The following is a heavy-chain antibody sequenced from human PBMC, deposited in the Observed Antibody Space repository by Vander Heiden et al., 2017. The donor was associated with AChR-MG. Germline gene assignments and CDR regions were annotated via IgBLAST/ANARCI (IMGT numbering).Heavy chain of an antibody. CDR2: ISGGGTST. Sequence: EVQLLESGGDVVQPGGSLRLSCAASRLSFSTYAMTWVRQAPGKGLEWVSGISGGGTSTYYADSVRGRFTISRDNSKNTLFLKMSGLRAEDTAVYYCAKVWSAAKDIDAYDLWGQGTMVTVSS. J-gene: IGHJ3*01. V-gene: IGHV3-23*01. CDR3: AKVWSAAKDIDAYDL. D-gene: IGHD2-15*01. CDR1: RLSFSTYA.